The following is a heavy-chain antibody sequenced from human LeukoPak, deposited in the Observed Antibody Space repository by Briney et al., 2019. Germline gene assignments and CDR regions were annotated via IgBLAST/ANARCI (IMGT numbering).Heavy chain of an antibody. CDR1: GGTFSSYA. V-gene: IGHV1-69*05. J-gene: IGHJ6*03. CDR3: ARGLLKYHYYMDV. CDR2: IIPIFGTA. D-gene: IGHD2/OR15-2a*01. Sequence: GASVKVSCKVSGGTFSSYAISWVRQAPGQGLEWMGGIIPIFGTANYAQKFQGRVTITTDESTSTAYMELSSLRSEDTAVYYCARGLLKYHYYMDVWGKGTTVTVSS.